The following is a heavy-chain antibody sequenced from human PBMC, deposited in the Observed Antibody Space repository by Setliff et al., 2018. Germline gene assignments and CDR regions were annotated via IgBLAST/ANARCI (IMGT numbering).Heavy chain of an antibody. Sequence: SETLSLTCAVSGYSISSGYYWGWIRQPPGKGLEWIGSIYHSGSTYYNPSLKSRVTISVDTSKNQFSLKLSSVTAADTAVYYCARENLNSGWYVGGYYYYYGMDVWGQGTTVTVSS. D-gene: IGHD6-19*01. CDR1: GYSISSGYY. CDR2: IYHSGST. J-gene: IGHJ6*02. V-gene: IGHV4-38-2*01. CDR3: ARENLNSGWYVGGYYYYYGMDV.